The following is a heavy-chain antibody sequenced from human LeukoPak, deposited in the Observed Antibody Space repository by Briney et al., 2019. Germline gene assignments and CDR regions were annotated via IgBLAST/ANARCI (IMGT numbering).Heavy chain of an antibody. Sequence: GGSLRLSCAASGFTVSSNYMSWVRQAPGKGLEWVSVIYSGGSTYYADSVKGRFTISRDNSKNTLYLQMNSLRAEDTAVYYCASYDYVWGSPIDYWGQGTLVTVSS. D-gene: IGHD3-16*01. CDR1: GFTVSSNY. V-gene: IGHV3-53*01. CDR3: ASYDYVWGSPIDY. J-gene: IGHJ4*02. CDR2: IYSGGST.